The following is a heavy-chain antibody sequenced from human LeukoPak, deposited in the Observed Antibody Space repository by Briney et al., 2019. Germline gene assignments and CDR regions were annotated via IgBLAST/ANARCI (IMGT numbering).Heavy chain of an antibody. Sequence: PGGSLRLSCAASGFTFSGSAMHWVRQASGKGLEWVGRIRSKANSYATAYAASVKGRFTISRDDSKNTAYLQMNSLKTEDTAVYYCTSATTVVTYFGYWGQGTLVTVSS. D-gene: IGHD4-23*01. CDR2: IRSKANSYAT. J-gene: IGHJ4*02. CDR1: GFTFSGSA. V-gene: IGHV3-73*01. CDR3: TSATTVVTYFGY.